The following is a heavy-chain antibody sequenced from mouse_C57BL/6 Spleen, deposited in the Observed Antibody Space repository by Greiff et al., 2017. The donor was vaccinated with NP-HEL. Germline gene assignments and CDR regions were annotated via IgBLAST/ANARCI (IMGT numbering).Heavy chain of an antibody. CDR3: TRGGYYAMDY. CDR1: GYTFTDYE. Sequence: QVQLQQSGAELVRPGASVTLSCKASGYTFTDYEMHWVKQTPVHGLEWIGAIYPETGGTAYNQKFKGKAILTADKSSSTAYMELRSLTSEDSAVYYCTRGGYYAMDYWGQGTSVTVSS. V-gene: IGHV1-15*01. CDR2: IYPETGGT. J-gene: IGHJ4*01.